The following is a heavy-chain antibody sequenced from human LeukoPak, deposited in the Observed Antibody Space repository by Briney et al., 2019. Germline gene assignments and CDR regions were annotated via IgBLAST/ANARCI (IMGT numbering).Heavy chain of an antibody. J-gene: IGHJ4*02. Sequence: GGSLRLSCAASGFTFSSYAMSWVRQAPGKGLEWVSAISGSGGSTYYADSVKGRFTISRDNSKNTLYLQMNSLRAEDTAVYYCAKEARGSGGYYPEPFDYWGQGTLVTVSS. V-gene: IGHV3-23*01. CDR1: GFTFSSYA. CDR3: AKEARGSGGYYPEPFDY. D-gene: IGHD3-10*01. CDR2: ISGSGGST.